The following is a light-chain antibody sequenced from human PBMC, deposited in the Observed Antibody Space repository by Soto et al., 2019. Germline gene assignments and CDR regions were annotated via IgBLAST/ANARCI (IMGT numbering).Light chain of an antibody. CDR3: QYLNSFPLT. CDR2: IAS. V-gene: IGKV1-12*01. CDR1: QGISGW. Sequence: DIQMTQSPSSVSASVGDRLTITCRASQGISGWLAWYQQKPGKAPKLLIYIASTLQGGVPSRFSGSGSGTDFSLTISSLQPEDVATYYCQYLNSFPLTFGGGTKVDIK. J-gene: IGKJ4*01.